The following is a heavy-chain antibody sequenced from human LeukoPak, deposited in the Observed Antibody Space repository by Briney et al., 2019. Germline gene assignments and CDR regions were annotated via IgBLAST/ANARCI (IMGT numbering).Heavy chain of an antibody. CDR1: GFTFDDYA. V-gene: IGHV3-9*01. D-gene: IGHD3-16*01. Sequence: GGSLRLSCSASGFTFDDYAMHWVPEAPGKSLEWVSGICWNSGSIGYADSVKGRFTISRDNAKNSLYLQMNSLRAEDTAMYYCAKASAGWGYYYYYGMDVWGQGTTVTVSS. CDR3: AKASAGWGYYYYYGMDV. CDR2: ICWNSGSI. J-gene: IGHJ6*02.